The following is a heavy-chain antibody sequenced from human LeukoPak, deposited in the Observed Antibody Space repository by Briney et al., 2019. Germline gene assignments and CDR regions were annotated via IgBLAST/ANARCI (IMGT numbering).Heavy chain of an antibody. V-gene: IGHV5-51*01. J-gene: IGHJ4*02. D-gene: IGHD2-2*01. CDR1: GYSFTSYW. CDR3: ARGASYCSSTSCYPDY. Sequence: GESPKISCKGSGYSFTSYWIGWVRQMPGKGLEWMGIIYPGDSDTRYSPSFQGQVTISADKSISTAYLQWSSLKASDTAMYYYARGASYCSSTSCYPDYWGQGTLVTVSS. CDR2: IYPGDSDT.